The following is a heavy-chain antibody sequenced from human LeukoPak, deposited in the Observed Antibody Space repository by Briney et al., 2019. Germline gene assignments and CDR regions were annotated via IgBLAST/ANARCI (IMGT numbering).Heavy chain of an antibody. CDR1: GFTFSSYA. Sequence: GGSLRLSCAASGFTFSSYAMHWVRQAPGKGLEWVAVISYDGSNKYYADSVKGRFTISRDNSKNTLYLQMNSLRAEDTAVYYCAKQGSRSPYYYYGMDVWGQGTTVTVSS. CDR2: ISYDGSNK. D-gene: IGHD1-26*01. CDR3: AKQGSRSPYYYYGMDV. V-gene: IGHV3-30-3*02. J-gene: IGHJ6*02.